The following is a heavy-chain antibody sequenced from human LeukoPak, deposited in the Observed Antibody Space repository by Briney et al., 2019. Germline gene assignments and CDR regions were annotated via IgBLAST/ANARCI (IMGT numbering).Heavy chain of an antibody. CDR2: INHSGST. Sequence: SETLSLTCAVYGGSFSGYYWNWIRQPPGKGLEWIGEINHSGSTNYNPSLKSRVTISVDTSKNQFSLKLSSVTAADTAVYYCARVLRFFHGMDVWGQGTTVTVSS. J-gene: IGHJ6*02. D-gene: IGHD2-8*02. CDR1: GGSFSGYY. CDR3: ARVLRFFHGMDV. V-gene: IGHV4-34*01.